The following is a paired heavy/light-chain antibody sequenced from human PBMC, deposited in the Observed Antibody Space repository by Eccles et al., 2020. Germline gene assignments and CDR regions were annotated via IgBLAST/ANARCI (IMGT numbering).Heavy chain of an antibody. CDR1: GGSISSSNYY. V-gene: IGHV4-39*07. CDR3: AKDGVHCGSTTCHNSGPKY. Sequence: QLQLQESGPGLVKPSETLSLTCTVSGGSISSSNYYWVWIRQPPGKGLEWIGSIHYNGNSYYNPSLKSRVTISVDTSKNQLSLRLTSVSAADTAVYYCAKDGVHCGSTTCHNSGPKYWGQGALVTVSS. CDR2: IHYNGNS. D-gene: IGHD2-2*02. J-gene: IGHJ4*02.
Light chain of an antibody. V-gene: IGKV2-28*01. CDR3: MEGLQTPQYT. CDR2: LGS. CDR1: QSLLHSNGYNY. Sequence: DIVMTQSPLSLPVTPGEPASISCRSSQSLLHSNGYNYLNWYLQKPGQSPQLLIYLGSNRASGVPDRFSGSGSGTDFTLKISRVEADDVGVYYCMEGLQTPQYTFAQGTKLEI. J-gene: IGKJ2*01.